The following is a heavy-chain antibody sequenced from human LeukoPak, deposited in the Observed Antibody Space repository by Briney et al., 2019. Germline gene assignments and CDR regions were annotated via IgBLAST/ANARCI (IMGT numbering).Heavy chain of an antibody. V-gene: IGHV4-34*01. Sequence: PSETLSLTCAVYGGSFIGYYWSWIRQPPGKGLEWIGEINHSGSTNYSPSLKSRVTISVDTSKNQFSLKLSSVTAADTAVYYCAREGDYSNYRRTSTLDYWGQGTLVTVSS. J-gene: IGHJ4*02. CDR2: INHSGST. CDR1: GGSFIGYY. D-gene: IGHD4-11*01. CDR3: AREGDYSNYRRTSTLDY.